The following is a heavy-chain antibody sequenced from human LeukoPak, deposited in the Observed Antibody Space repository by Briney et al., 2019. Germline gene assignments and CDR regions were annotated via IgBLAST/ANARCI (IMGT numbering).Heavy chain of an antibody. CDR3: ARGPAGNGPSLWFGESNYGMDV. Sequence: ASVKVSCKASGYTFTSYGISWVRQAPGQGLEWMGWISAYNGNTNYAQKLQGRVTMTTDTSTSTAYMELRSLRSDDTAVYYCARGPAGNGPSLWFGESNYGMDVWGQGTTVTVSS. CDR2: ISAYNGNT. D-gene: IGHD3-10*01. CDR1: GYTFTSYG. J-gene: IGHJ6*02. V-gene: IGHV1-18*01.